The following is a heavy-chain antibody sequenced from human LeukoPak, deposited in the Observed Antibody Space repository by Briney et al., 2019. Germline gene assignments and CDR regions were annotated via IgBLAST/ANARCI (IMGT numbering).Heavy chain of an antibody. Sequence: GRSLRLSCAASGFTFDDYAMHWVRQAPGKGLERVSGISWNSGSIGYADSVKGRFTISRDNAKNSLYLQMNSLRAEDMALYYCAKGYSSGWYLGPADYWGQGTLVTVSS. D-gene: IGHD6-19*01. J-gene: IGHJ4*02. CDR1: GFTFDDYA. V-gene: IGHV3-9*03. CDR2: ISWNSGSI. CDR3: AKGYSSGWYLGPADY.